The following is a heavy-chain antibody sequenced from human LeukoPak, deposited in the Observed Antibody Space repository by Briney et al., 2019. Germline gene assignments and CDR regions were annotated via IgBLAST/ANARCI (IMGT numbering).Heavy chain of an antibody. V-gene: IGHV4-61*01. CDR2: IYNSGST. D-gene: IGHD3-22*01. CDR1: GGSVSSGSYY. CDR3: AKDSPYDSSGYSIVRAFDI. J-gene: IGHJ3*02. Sequence: PSETLSLTRTVSGGSVSSGSYYWSWIRQPPGKGLEWIGYIYNSGSTNYNPSLKSRVTISADTSKNQFSLKLTSVTAADTAVYFCAKDSPYDSSGYSIVRAFDIWGQGTMVTVSS.